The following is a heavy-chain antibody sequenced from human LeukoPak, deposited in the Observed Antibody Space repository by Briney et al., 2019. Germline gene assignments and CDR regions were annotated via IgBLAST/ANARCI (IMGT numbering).Heavy chain of an antibody. D-gene: IGHD1-1*01. J-gene: IGHJ4*02. CDR2: MYYSGST. CDR3: ARELGLGNWYLDY. Sequence: SETLSLTCTVSGGSISSGAYYWGWIRQPPGKGLEWIGSMYYSGSTYYNPSLKSRVTISVDTSKNQFSLKLTSVTAADTAVYYCARELGLGNWYLDYWGQGTLVTVSS. CDR1: GGSISSGAYY. V-gene: IGHV4-39*07.